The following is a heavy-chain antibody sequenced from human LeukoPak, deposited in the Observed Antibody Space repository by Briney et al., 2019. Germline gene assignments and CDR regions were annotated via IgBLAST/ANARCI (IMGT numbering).Heavy chain of an antibody. V-gene: IGHV4-59*01. CDR3: ARDRANTYYDAFDI. CDR1: GGSFSGYY. CDR2: IYYSGST. J-gene: IGHJ3*02. Sequence: SGTLSLTCAVYGGSFSGYYWSWIRQPPGKGLEWIGYIYYSGSTNYNPSLKSRVTISVDTSKNQFSLKLSSVTAADTAVYYCARDRANTYYDAFDIWGQGTMVTVSS. D-gene: IGHD4/OR15-4a*01.